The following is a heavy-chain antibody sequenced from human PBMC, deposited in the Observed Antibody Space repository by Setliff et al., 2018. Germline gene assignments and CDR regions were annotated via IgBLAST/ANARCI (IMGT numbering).Heavy chain of an antibody. J-gene: IGHJ4*02. CDR2: ITSDGGTT. V-gene: IGHV3-23*01. Sequence: PGGSLRLSCAASGFTFSNAWMSWVRQAPAKGLEWVSTITSDGGTTWYADSVKGRFTIYRDNSKNILYLQMNSLRAEDAAVYYCAPHSRSSDWRALDYWGQGTLVTVSS. D-gene: IGHD2-2*01. CDR3: APHSRSSDWRALDY. CDR1: GFTFSNAW.